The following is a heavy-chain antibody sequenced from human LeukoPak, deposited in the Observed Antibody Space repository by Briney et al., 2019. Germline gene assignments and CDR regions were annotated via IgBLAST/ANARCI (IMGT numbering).Heavy chain of an antibody. CDR3: ARDYVYAFDY. D-gene: IGHD2/OR15-2a*01. Sequence: GGSLRLSCAASGFSFSSYSMNWVRQAPGKGLEWVSYISGSGNAKHYTDSVKGRFTISRDNAKNALYLQMNSPRAEDTAVYFCARDYVYAFDYWGQGTLVTVSS. V-gene: IGHV3-48*01. J-gene: IGHJ4*02. CDR2: ISGSGNAK. CDR1: GFSFSSYS.